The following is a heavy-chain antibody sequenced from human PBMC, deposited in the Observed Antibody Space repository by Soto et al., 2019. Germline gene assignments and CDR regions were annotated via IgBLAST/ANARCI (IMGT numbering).Heavy chain of an antibody. V-gene: IGHV3-23*01. CDR1: GFDFSNYA. J-gene: IGHJ4*02. D-gene: IGHD4-17*01. Sequence: EVQLLESGGDLVQPGGSLRLSCVASGFDFSNYAVTWVRQAQGKGLEWVSSISRSSSVIYYADSVKGRFIISRDNSKNTLYLQMNSLGAEDTARYYCAKDPNGDYIGAFDDWGQGTLVPVSS. CDR2: ISRSSSVI. CDR3: AKDPNGDYIGAFDD.